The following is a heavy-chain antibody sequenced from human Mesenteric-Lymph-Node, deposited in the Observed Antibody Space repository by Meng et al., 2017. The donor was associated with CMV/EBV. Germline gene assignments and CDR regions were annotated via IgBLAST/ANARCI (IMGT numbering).Heavy chain of an antibody. CDR3: ARDIKWKYPAFCFDY. CDR1: GFTFSDYA. CDR2: ISYDGGNK. J-gene: IGHJ4*02. D-gene: IGHD1-20*01. V-gene: IGHV3-30-3*01. Sequence: GESLKISCAASGFTFSDYAMHWVRQAPGKGLEWAGIISYDGGNKYYADSVKGRFTISRDNSKNTLYLQMNRLIPEDTAVYYCARDIKWKYPAFCFDYWGQGTLVTVSS.